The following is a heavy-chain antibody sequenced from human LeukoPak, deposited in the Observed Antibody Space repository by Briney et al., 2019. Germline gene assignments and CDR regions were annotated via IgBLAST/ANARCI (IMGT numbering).Heavy chain of an antibody. CDR2: INHSGST. V-gene: IGHV4-34*01. CDR3: ASLTPVSSWAPLLRS. CDR1: GGSFSGYY. J-gene: IGHJ4*02. D-gene: IGHD6-13*01. Sequence: SETLSLTCAVYGGSFSGYYWSWIRQPPGKGLEWIGEINHSGSTNYNPSLKSRVTISVDTSKNQFSLKLSSVTAADTAVYYCASLTPVSSWAPLLRSWGQGTLVTVSS.